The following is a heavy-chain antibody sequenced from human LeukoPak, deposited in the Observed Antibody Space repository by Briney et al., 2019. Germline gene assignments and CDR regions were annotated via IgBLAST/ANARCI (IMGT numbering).Heavy chain of an antibody. Sequence: SETLSLTCTVSGGSISSGGYYWSWIRQPAGKGLEYLGRIYSTGSTNYNPSLRSRVTISVDTSKNHFSLKLSSVTAADTAVYYCARVSHGGYCSGGSCYQRNWFDPWGQGTLVTVSS. J-gene: IGHJ5*02. CDR1: GGSISSGGYY. D-gene: IGHD2-15*01. V-gene: IGHV4-61*02. CDR3: ARVSHGGYCSGGSCYQRNWFDP. CDR2: IYSTGST.